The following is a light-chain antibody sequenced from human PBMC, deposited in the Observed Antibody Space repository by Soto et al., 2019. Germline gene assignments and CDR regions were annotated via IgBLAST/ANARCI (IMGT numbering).Light chain of an antibody. V-gene: IGKV1-5*01. CDR3: QQYNTYSPRT. CDR1: QSISRR. Sequence: DIQMTQSPSTLSASVGDRVTITCRVSQSISRRLAWYQQKPGKAPKVLIYDASSMESGVPSRFSGSGSGTEFTLTISSLQPDDFATYYCQQYNTYSPRTFGQGTKVDI. CDR2: DAS. J-gene: IGKJ1*01.